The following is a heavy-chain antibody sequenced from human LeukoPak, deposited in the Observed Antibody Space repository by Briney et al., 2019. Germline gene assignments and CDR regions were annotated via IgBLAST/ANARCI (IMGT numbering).Heavy chain of an antibody. D-gene: IGHD2-2*01. Sequence: GGSLRLSCAASGFTFSIHEMNWVRQAPGKGLEWVSYISSSGSTIYYADSVKGRFTISRDNAKNSLYLQMNSLRAEDTAVYYCARDAVPAAISFDPWGQGTLVTVSS. CDR1: GFTFSIHE. V-gene: IGHV3-48*03. J-gene: IGHJ5*02. CDR2: ISSSGSTI. CDR3: ARDAVPAAISFDP.